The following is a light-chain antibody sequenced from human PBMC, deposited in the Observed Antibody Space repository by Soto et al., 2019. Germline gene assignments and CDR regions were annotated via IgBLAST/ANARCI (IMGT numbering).Light chain of an antibody. CDR1: QSISSN. CDR3: QQYNNWPYT. Sequence: EIVMTQSPATLSVSPGERATLSCRASQSISSNLAWYQQKPGQAPRLLIYGGSSRATGLPARFSGSGSGTEFTLTISSLQSEDFAVYYCQQYNNWPYTFGQGTKLEI. V-gene: IGKV3-15*01. CDR2: GGS. J-gene: IGKJ2*01.